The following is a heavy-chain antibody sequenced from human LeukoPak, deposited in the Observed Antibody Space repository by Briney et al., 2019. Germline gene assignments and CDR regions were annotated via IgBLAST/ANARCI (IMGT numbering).Heavy chain of an antibody. CDR3: AKSRQWLGTDAFDI. D-gene: IGHD6-19*01. CDR2: ISYDGSNK. V-gene: IGHV3-30*04. Sequence: GASVKVSCAASGFTFSSYAMHWVRQAPGKGLEWVAVISYDGSNKYYADSVKGRFTISRDNSKNTLYLQMNSLRAEDTAVYYCAKSRQWLGTDAFDIWGQGTMVTVSS. CDR1: GFTFSSYA. J-gene: IGHJ3*02.